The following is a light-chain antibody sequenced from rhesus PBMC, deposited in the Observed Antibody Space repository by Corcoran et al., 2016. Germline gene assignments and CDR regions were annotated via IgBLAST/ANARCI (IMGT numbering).Light chain of an antibody. V-gene: IGKV2-78*01. CDR3: MQTLQTPPT. CDR1: QSLLDSDGYTH. CDR2: LGS. Sequence: DIVMTQTPLSLPVTPGEPASISCRSSQSLLDSDGYTHLHWYLQKPGQSPQLLIYLGSNRACGVPARFSGSGSGTDFTLKISRVEAEDVGVYYCMQTLQTPPTFGQGTKVEIK. J-gene: IGKJ1*01.